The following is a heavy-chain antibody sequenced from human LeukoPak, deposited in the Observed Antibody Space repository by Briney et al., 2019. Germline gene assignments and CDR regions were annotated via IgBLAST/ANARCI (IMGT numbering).Heavy chain of an antibody. Sequence: PGGSLRLSCAASGFTFSSYGMHWVRQAPGKGLEWVAVIWSDGSSKHYGDSVKGRFTISRDNSKNTLYLQMNSLRAEDTAVYYCAREGGSFFFDYWGQGALVTVSS. CDR1: GFTFSSYG. V-gene: IGHV3-33*01. D-gene: IGHD2-15*01. CDR2: IWSDGSSK. CDR3: AREGGSFFFDY. J-gene: IGHJ4*02.